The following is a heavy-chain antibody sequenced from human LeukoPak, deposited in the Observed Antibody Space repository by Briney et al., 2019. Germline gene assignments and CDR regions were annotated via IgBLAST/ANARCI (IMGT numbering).Heavy chain of an antibody. Sequence: SVKVSCKASGGTFSSYAISWVRQAPGQGLEWMGRIIPILGIANYAQKFQGRVTITADKSTSTAYMELSSLRSDDTAVYYCAREYSGYDPAPIQYWFDPWGQGTLVTVSS. D-gene: IGHD5-12*01. CDR3: AREYSGYDPAPIQYWFDP. CDR1: GGTFSSYA. CDR2: IIPILGIA. J-gene: IGHJ5*02. V-gene: IGHV1-69*04.